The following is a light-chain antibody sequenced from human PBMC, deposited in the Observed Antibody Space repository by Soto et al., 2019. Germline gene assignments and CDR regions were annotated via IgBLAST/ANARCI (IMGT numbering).Light chain of an antibody. CDR1: SSDVGDHNS. CDR2: AVS. CDR3: GSYTTSITVI. J-gene: IGLJ2*01. V-gene: IGLV2-14*03. Sequence: QSVLTQPASVSGSPGQSITISCTGASSDVGDHNSVSWYQQQPGKAPKLMIYAVSNRPSGVSNRFSGSKSGNTASLTISGLQAEDEADYYCGSYTTSITVIFGGGTNLTVL.